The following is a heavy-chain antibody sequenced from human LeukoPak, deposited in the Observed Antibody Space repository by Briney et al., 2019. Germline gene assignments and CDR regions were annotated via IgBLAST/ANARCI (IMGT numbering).Heavy chain of an antibody. J-gene: IGHJ4*02. CDR2: IIPIFGTA. V-gene: IGHV1-69*13. CDR1: GGTFSCYA. CDR3: ARNYGDSYFDY. Sequence: ASVKVSCKASGGTFSCYAISWVRQAPGQGLEWMGGIIPIFGTADYAQKFQGRVTITADESTSTAYMELSSLRSEDTAVYYCARNYGDSYFDYWGQGTLVTVSS. D-gene: IGHD4-17*01.